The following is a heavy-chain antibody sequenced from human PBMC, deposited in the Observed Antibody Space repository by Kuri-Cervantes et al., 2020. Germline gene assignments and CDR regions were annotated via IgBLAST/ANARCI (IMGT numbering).Heavy chain of an antibody. D-gene: IGHD4-17*01. Sequence: SGPTLVKPTQTLTLTCTFSGFSLSTSGVGVGWIRQPPGKALEWLALIYWDDDKRYSPSLKSRLTITKDTSKNQVVLTMTNMDPVDTATYYCAHRPVTTVTNNWFDPWGQGTLVTVSS. CDR1: GFSLSTSGVG. CDR2: IYWDDDK. V-gene: IGHV2-5*02. CDR3: AHRPVTTVTNNWFDP. J-gene: IGHJ5*02.